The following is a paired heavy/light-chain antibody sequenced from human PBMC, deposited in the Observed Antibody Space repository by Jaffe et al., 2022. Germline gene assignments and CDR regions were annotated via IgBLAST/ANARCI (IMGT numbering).Light chain of an antibody. CDR3: QQYNSYSPPYT. V-gene: IGKV1-5*03. CDR1: QSISSW. J-gene: IGKJ2*01. Sequence: DIQMTQSPSTLSASVGDRVTITCRASQSISSWLAWYQQKPGKAPKLLIYKASSLESGVPSRFSGSGSGTEFTLTISSLQPDDFATYYCQQYNSYSPPYTFGQGTKLEIK. CDR2: KAS.
Heavy chain of an antibody. CDR3: ARERDYDFWSGYYSSSDDAFDI. J-gene: IGHJ3*02. CDR1: GFTFSDYY. V-gene: IGHV3-11*01. Sequence: QVQLVESGGGLVKPGGSLRLSCAASGFTFSDYYMSWIRQAPGKGLEWVSYISSSGSTIYYADSVKGRFTISRDNAKNSLYLQMNSLRAEDTAVYYCARERDYDFWSGYYSSSDDAFDIWGQGTMVTVSS. D-gene: IGHD3-3*01. CDR2: ISSSGSTI.